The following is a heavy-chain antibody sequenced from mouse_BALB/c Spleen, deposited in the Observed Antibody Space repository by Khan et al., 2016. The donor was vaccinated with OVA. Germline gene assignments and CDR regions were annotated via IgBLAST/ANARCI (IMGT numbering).Heavy chain of an antibody. CDR2: ISYSGNT. D-gene: IGHD1-1*01. V-gene: IGHV3-2*02. CDR3: VRVYRGDFDY. CDR1: GYSITSDYA. Sequence: EVELVESGPGLVKPSQSLSLICTVTGYSITSDYAWNWIRQFPGNKLEWMGFISYSGNTKYNPSLKSRISITRDTSKNQFFLQLNSVTTEDTATYCCVRVYRGDFDYWGQGTTLTVSS. J-gene: IGHJ2*01.